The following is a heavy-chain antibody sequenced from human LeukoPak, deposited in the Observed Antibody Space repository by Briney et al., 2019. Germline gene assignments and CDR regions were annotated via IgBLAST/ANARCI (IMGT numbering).Heavy chain of an antibody. D-gene: IGHD3-10*01. J-gene: IGHJ4*02. CDR3: ARHSDVIGAI. CDR1: GYTFTHQW. Sequence: PGESPVIPCKASGYTFTHQWIGWVRQMSGSGLEWMGIIYPRDSDTIYSPSFQGHVTISADTSINTAYLEWSSLEASDTAIYYCARHSDVIGAIWGQGTLVTVSS. V-gene: IGHV5-51*01. CDR2: IYPRDSDT.